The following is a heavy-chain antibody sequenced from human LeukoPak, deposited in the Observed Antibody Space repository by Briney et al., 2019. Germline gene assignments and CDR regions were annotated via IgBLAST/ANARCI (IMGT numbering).Heavy chain of an antibody. CDR1: GGSINSYY. CDR2: IYHSGST. D-gene: IGHD2-2*01. J-gene: IGHJ3*02. V-gene: IGHV4-38-2*02. CDR3: ARGVVCSPAQSTSCQWGDAFDI. Sequence: PSETLSLTCTVSGGSINSYYWSWIRQPPGKGLEWIGSIYHSGSTYYNPSLKSRVTISVDTSKNQFSLKLSSVTAADTAVYYCARGVVCSPAQSTSCQWGDAFDIWGQGTMVTVSS.